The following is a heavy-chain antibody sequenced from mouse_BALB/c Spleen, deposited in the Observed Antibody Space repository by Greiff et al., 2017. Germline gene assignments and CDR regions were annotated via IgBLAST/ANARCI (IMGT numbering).Heavy chain of an antibody. V-gene: IGHV8-11*01. CDR3: ARIARDTTAYYFDY. Sequence: QVTLKVSGPGILQPSQTLSLTCSFSGFSLSTYGIGVGWIRQPSGKGLEWLAHIWWNDNKYYNTALKSRLTISKDTSNNQVFLKIASVDTADTATYYCARIARDTTAYYFDYWGQGTTLTVSS. CDR2: IWWNDNK. D-gene: IGHD1-2*01. J-gene: IGHJ2*01. CDR1: GFSLSTYGIG.